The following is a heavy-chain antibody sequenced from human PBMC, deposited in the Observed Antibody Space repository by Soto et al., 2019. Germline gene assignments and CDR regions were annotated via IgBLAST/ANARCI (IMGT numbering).Heavy chain of an antibody. J-gene: IGHJ4*02. D-gene: IGHD3-22*01. Sequence: QVQLVESGGGVDQPGRSLRLSCAASGFTFSSYAMHWVRQAPGKGLEWVAVISYDGSNKYYADSVKGRFTISRDNSKNTLYLQMNSLRDEDTAVYYCARVGSYYDSSGPFDYWGQGTLVTVSS. CDR3: ARVGSYYDSSGPFDY. V-gene: IGHV3-30-3*01. CDR1: GFTFSSYA. CDR2: ISYDGSNK.